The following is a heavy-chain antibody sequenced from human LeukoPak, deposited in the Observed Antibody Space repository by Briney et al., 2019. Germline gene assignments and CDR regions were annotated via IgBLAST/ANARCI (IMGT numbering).Heavy chain of an antibody. D-gene: IGHD6-19*01. CDR3: ARVREYSSGWYRGYFDY. J-gene: IGHJ4*02. CDR2: IYSGGST. Sequence: GGSLRLSCAASGFTVSSNYMSWVRQAPWKGLEWVSVIYSGGSTYYADSVKGRFTISRDNSKNTLYLQMNSLRAEDTAVYYCARVREYSSGWYRGYFDYWGQGTLVTVSS. CDR1: GFTVSSNY. V-gene: IGHV3-66*01.